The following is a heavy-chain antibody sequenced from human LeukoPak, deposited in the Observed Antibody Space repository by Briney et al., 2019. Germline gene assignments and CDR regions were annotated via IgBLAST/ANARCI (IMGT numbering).Heavy chain of an antibody. CDR1: GFTFSSYW. V-gene: IGHV3-7*01. CDR2: IKQDGSEK. CDR3: ARIRFLEIGGYWFDP. D-gene: IGHD3-3*01. J-gene: IGHJ5*02. Sequence: GGSLRLSCAASGFTFSSYWMSWVRQAPGKGLEWVANIKQDGSEKYYVDSVKGRFTISRDNAKNSLYLQMNSLRAEDTAVYYCARIRFLEIGGYWFDPWGQGTLVTVSS.